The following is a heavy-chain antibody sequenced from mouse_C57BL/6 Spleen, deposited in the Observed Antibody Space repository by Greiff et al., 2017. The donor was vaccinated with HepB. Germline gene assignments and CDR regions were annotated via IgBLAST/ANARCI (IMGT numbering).Heavy chain of an antibody. CDR2: ISYDGSN. CDR1: GYSITSGYY. V-gene: IGHV3-6*01. D-gene: IGHD1-1*01. Sequence: ESGPGLVKPSQSLSLTCSVTGYSITSGYYWNWIRQFPGNKLEWRGYISYDGSNNYNPSLKNRTSITRDTSKNPFFLKLNSVTTEDTASYYCARRTYYCGSSWVDFDGWGQGATLSV. CDR3: ARRTYYCGSSWVDFDG. J-gene: IGHJ2*01.